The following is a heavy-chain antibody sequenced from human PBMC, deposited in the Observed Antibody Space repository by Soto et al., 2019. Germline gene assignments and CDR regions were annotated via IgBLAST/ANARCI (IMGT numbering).Heavy chain of an antibody. D-gene: IGHD2-2*01. J-gene: IGHJ5*02. V-gene: IGHV3-74*01. CDR2: INSDGSST. CDR1: GFTFSSYW. Sequence: EVQLVESGGGLVQPGGSLRLSCAASGFTFSSYWMHWVRQAPGKGLVWVSRINSDGSSTSYADSVKGRFTISRDNAKNTLYLQMNSLRAEDTAVYYCAKTAAAIFMGANWFDPWGQGTLVTVSS. CDR3: AKTAAAIFMGANWFDP.